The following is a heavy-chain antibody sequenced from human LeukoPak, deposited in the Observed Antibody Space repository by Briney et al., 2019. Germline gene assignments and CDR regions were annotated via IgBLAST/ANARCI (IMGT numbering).Heavy chain of an antibody. CDR1: GGSFGGYY. Sequence: TSETLSLTCAVYGGSFGGYYWSWIRQPPGKGLEWIGEINHSGSTNYNPSLKSRVIISVDTSKNQFSLKLSSVTAADTAVYYCARAARPVYFDYWGQGTLVTVPS. J-gene: IGHJ4*02. V-gene: IGHV4-34*01. CDR2: INHSGST. CDR3: ARAARPVYFDY. D-gene: IGHD6-6*01.